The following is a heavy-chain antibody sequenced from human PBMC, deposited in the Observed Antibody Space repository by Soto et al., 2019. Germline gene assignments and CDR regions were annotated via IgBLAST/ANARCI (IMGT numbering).Heavy chain of an antibody. V-gene: IGHV3-7*04. Sequence: PGGSLRLSCAASGFTFTTYWMSWVRQAPGKGLEWVANIKPDGSQKWYVDSVRGRFTISRDNAKNPLYLQMSSLRAEDTAIYYCARGDYYDTNGPFSDAFDVWGQGTMVTVSS. CDR1: GFTFTTYW. D-gene: IGHD3-22*01. CDR3: ARGDYYDTNGPFSDAFDV. J-gene: IGHJ3*01. CDR2: IKPDGSQK.